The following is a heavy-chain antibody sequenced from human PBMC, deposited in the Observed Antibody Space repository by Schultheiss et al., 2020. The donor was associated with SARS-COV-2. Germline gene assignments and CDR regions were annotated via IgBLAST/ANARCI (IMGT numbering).Heavy chain of an antibody. CDR2: ISYDGSNK. J-gene: IGHJ6*02. CDR1: GFTFSSYA. CDR3: ALINWNVRDHYYGMDV. D-gene: IGHD1-20*01. Sequence: GGSLRLSCAASGFTFSSYAMHWVRQAPGKGLEWVAVISYDGSNKYYADSVKGRFTISRDNSKNTLYLQMNSLRAEDTAVYYCALINWNVRDHYYGMDVWGQGTTVTVSS. V-gene: IGHV3-30-3*01.